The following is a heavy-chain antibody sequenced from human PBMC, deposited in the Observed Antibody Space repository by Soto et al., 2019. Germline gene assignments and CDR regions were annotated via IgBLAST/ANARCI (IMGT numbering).Heavy chain of an antibody. J-gene: IGHJ4*02. CDR1: GYRFTSYG. CDR3: ARADSGSYFDFDY. CDR2: INAYNGNT. V-gene: IGHV1-18*01. D-gene: IGHD1-26*01. Sequence: ASVKVSCKASGYRFTSYGIGWVRQAPGQGLEWMGWINAYNGNTNYAQNLQSRVTMTTDTSTSTAYMELRSLRSDDTVVYYCARADSGSYFDFDYWGQGTLVTVSS.